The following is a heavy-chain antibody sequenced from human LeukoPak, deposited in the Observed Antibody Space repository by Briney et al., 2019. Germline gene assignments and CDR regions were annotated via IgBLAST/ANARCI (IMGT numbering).Heavy chain of an antibody. Sequence: GGSLRLSCAASGFTFSTYSMNWVRRAPGKGLEWVSSISSSSNYIYYADSVKGRFSISRDDAKNLLFLQMNGLRVEDTAVYYCARDMSTATTCYLEHWGQGTLVTVSS. CDR1: GFTFSTYS. V-gene: IGHV3-21*06. CDR3: ARDMSTATTCYLEH. CDR2: ISSSSNYI. D-gene: IGHD4-17*01. J-gene: IGHJ1*01.